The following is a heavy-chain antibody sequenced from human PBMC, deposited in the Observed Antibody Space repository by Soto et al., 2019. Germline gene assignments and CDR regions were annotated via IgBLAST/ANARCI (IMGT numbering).Heavy chain of an antibody. J-gene: IGHJ3*02. Sequence: SVKVSCKASGGTFSSYAISWVRQAPGQGLEWMGGIIPIFGTANYAQKFQGRVTITADESTSTAYMELSSLRSEDTAVYYCARVNDFGPLRGHFDIRGQGTMVTVSS. D-gene: IGHD1-1*01. V-gene: IGHV1-69*13. CDR3: ARVNDFGPLRGHFDI. CDR1: GGTFSSYA. CDR2: IIPIFGTA.